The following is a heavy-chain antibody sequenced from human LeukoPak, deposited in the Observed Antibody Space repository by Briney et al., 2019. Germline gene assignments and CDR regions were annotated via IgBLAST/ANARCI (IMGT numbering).Heavy chain of an antibody. Sequence: ASVKVSCKASGYTFTSYYMYWVRQAPGQGLEWMGIINPSGGSTSYAQKFQGRVTMTRDTSTSTVYMELSSLRSEDTAVYYCAREWFHREIGYWGQGTLVIVSS. CDR2: INPSGGST. CDR3: AREWFHREIGY. D-gene: IGHD3-22*01. J-gene: IGHJ4*02. V-gene: IGHV1-46*01. CDR1: GYTFTSYY.